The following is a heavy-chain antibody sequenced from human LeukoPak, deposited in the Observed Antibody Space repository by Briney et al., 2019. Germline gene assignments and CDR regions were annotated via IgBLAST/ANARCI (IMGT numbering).Heavy chain of an antibody. Sequence: SETLSLTCTVSGGSISSYYWGWIRQPPGKGLEWIGSIYYSGSTYYNPSLKSRVTISVDTSKNQFSLKLSSVTAADTAVYYCARYSSSWVDYWGQGTLVTVSS. J-gene: IGHJ4*02. CDR1: GGSISSYY. CDR3: ARYSSSWVDY. CDR2: IYYSGST. V-gene: IGHV4-39*01. D-gene: IGHD6-13*01.